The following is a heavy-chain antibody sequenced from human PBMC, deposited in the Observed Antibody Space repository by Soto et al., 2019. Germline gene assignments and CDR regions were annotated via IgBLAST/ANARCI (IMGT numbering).Heavy chain of an antibody. CDR3: AKHRDHIAVAGTPGSY. V-gene: IGHV3-23*01. CDR1: GFTFSNSA. CDR2: ISGSGGST. Sequence: GGSLRLSCAASGFTFSNSAMSWVRQAPGKGLEWVSSISGSGGSTNYADSLKGRFTISRDNSKNTPYLQMNSLRAEDTAVYYCAKHRDHIAVAGTPGSYWGQGTLVTVSS. D-gene: IGHD6-19*01. J-gene: IGHJ4*02.